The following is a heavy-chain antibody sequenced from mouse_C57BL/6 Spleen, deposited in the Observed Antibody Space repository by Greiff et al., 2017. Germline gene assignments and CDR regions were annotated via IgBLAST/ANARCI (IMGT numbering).Heavy chain of an antibody. CDR3: ARCVTAQVLYYYAMDY. Sequence: QVQLQQPGAELVKPGASVKMSCTASGYTFTSYWITWVKQRPGQGLEWIGDIYPGSGSTNYNAKFKSKATLTVDTSSSTAYMQLSSLTSEDSAVYYCARCVTAQVLYYYAMDYWGQGTSVTVAS. V-gene: IGHV1-55*01. D-gene: IGHD3-2*02. J-gene: IGHJ4*01. CDR2: IYPGSGST. CDR1: GYTFTSYW.